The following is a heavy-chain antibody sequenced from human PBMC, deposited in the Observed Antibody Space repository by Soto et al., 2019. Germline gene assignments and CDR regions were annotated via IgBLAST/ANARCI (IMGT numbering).Heavy chain of an antibody. D-gene: IGHD2-21*02. J-gene: IGHJ6*02. CDR2: LYNSGST. V-gene: IGHV4-59*01. CDR3: ARDLWGYCGTDCYPLDV. CDR1: GGSIRSYY. Sequence: QVRLQESGPGLVKPSETLSLTCTVSGGSIRSYYRSWILQAPGKGLEWIGYLYNSGSTVYNPSLKSRVTISVDTSKNEFSLKLNSVTAADTAVYYCARDLWGYCGTDCYPLDVWGQGTTVTVSS.